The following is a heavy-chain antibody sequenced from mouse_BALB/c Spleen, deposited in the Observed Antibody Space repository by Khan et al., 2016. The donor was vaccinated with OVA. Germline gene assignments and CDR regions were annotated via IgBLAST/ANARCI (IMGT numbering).Heavy chain of an antibody. V-gene: IGHV5-9-3*01. CDR2: ISSGGDNI. CDR1: GFTFSTYA. CDR3: ARHNYGPFAY. D-gene: IGHD1-1*01. J-gene: IGHJ3*01. Sequence: EVELVESGGDLVKPGGSLKLSCSASGFTFSTYAMSWVRQTPEKRLEWVATISSGGDNIFYPDSVKGRFTISRDNANNTLYLQMSSLRSADTAMYYCARHNYGPFAYWGQGTLVTVSA.